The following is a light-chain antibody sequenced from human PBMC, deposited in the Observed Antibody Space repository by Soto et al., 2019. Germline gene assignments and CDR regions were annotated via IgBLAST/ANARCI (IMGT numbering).Light chain of an antibody. J-gene: IGKJ3*01. Sequence: DIQMTQSPSSLSASVGDRVTITCRASQGISNYVAWYQQRPGKVPKPLIYAASTLHLGVPSRFSGSGSGTHFPLTITSLQPEDVGVYYCQMYNSAPFTFGPGTKVDIK. CDR3: QMYNSAPFT. CDR1: QGISNY. CDR2: AAS. V-gene: IGKV1-27*01.